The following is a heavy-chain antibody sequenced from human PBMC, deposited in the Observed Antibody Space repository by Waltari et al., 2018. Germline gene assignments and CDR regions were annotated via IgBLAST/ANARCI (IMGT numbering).Heavy chain of an antibody. J-gene: IGHJ4*02. Sequence: QVQLQESGPGLVKPSETLSLTCTVSGGSISSYYWSWIRQPTGKGLEWIGYIYSSGSTNYNPSLKSRVTISVDTSKNQFSLKLSSVTAADTAVYYCARVISWINPERHLWGSKSAGLLDYYFDYWGQGTLVTVSS. CDR2: IYSSGST. D-gene: IGHD2-21*01. V-gene: IGHV4-59*01. CDR1: GGSISSYY. CDR3: ARVISWINPERHLWGSKSAGLLDYYFDY.